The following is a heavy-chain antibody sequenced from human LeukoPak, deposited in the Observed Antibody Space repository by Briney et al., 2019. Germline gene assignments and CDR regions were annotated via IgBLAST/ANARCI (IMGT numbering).Heavy chain of an antibody. D-gene: IGHD3-22*01. J-gene: IGHJ4*02. V-gene: IGHV3-15*07. Sequence: PGGSLRLSCAASGFTFSNAWMNWVRQAPGKGLEWVCRIKSKTDGGTTDYAAPVKGRFTISRDDSKNTLYLQMNSLKTEDTAVYYCTTIRGYYYDSSGYFDYWGQGALVTVSS. CDR3: TTIRGYYYDSSGYFDY. CDR1: GFTFSNAW. CDR2: IKSKTDGGTT.